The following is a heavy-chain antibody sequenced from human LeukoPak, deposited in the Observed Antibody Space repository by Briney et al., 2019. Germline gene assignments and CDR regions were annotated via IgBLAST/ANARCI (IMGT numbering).Heavy chain of an antibody. CDR1: GYTFXGYY. Sequence: GYTFXGYYXXXXXQXXXXXLXXMGXXNPXXXGTNYAQKFQGRVTMTRDTSISTAYMELRSLRSDDTAVYYCARDILRRKSGYSSGWSPFDYWGQGTLVTVSS. CDR3: ARDILRRKSGYSSGWSPFDY. D-gene: IGHD6-19*01. J-gene: IGHJ4*02. V-gene: IGHV1-2*02. CDR2: XNPXXXGT.